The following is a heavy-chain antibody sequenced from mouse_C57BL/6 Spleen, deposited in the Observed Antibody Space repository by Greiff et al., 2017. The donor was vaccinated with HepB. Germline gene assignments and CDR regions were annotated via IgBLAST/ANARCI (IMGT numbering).Heavy chain of an antibody. CDR3: ARGVVYYYGSSPFDY. D-gene: IGHD1-1*01. V-gene: IGHV1-76*01. CDR2: IYPGSGNT. Sequence: VQLQQSGAELVRPGASVKLSCKASGYTFTDYYINWVKQRPGQGLEWIARIYPGSGNTYYNEKFKGKATLTAEKSSSTAYMQLSSLTSEDSAVYFCARGVVYYYGSSPFDYWGQGTTLTVSS. J-gene: IGHJ2*01. CDR1: GYTFTDYY.